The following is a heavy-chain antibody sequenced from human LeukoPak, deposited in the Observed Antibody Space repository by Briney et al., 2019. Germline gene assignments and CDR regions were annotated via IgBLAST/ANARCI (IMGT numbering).Heavy chain of an antibody. CDR3: ARQGPLRNPRYYYYYYMDV. Sequence: SETLSLTCAVYGGSFGGYYWSWIRQPPGKGLEWIGGINHSGSTNYNPSLKSRVTISVDTSKNQFSLKLSSVTAADTAVYYCARQGPLRNPRYYYYYYMDVRGKGTTVTISS. CDR2: INHSGST. CDR1: GGSFGGYY. J-gene: IGHJ6*03. V-gene: IGHV4-34*01.